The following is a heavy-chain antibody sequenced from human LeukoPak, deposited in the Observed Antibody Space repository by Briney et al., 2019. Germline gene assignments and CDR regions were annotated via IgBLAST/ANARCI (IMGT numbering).Heavy chain of an antibody. CDR2: INPNSGGT. D-gene: IGHD3-9*01. V-gene: IGHV1-2*02. CDR3: ARGGGQRYFDWLMDY. CDR1: GYTFTGYY. J-gene: IGHJ4*02. Sequence: ASVKVSCKASGYTFTGYYMHWVRQASGQGLEWMGWINPNSGGTNYAQKFQGRVTMTRDTSISTAYMELSRLRSDDTAVYYCARGGGQRYFDWLMDYWGQGTLVTVSS.